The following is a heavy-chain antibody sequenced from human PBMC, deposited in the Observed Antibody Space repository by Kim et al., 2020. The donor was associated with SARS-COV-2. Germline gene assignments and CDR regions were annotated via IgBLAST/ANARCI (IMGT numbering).Heavy chain of an antibody. J-gene: IGHJ4*02. CDR1: GGSLSGYY. D-gene: IGHD2-15*01. CDR3: ANGGNYCSGGSCFDY. CDR2: VNHSGST. V-gene: IGHV4-34*01. Sequence: SETLSLTCAVYGGSLSGYYWSWIRQPPRKGLEWIGEVNHSGSTNYNPSLKSRVTISVDTSKNQFSLKLSSVTAADTAVYYCANGGNYCSGGSCFDYWGQG.